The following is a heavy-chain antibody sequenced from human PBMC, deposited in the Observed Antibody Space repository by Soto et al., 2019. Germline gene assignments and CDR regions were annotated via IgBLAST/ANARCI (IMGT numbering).Heavy chain of an antibody. D-gene: IGHD6-19*01. CDR2: IYSSGSA. CDR3: ARGFSSVSMDA. J-gene: IGHJ6*02. V-gene: IGHV4-61*08. CDR1: GDSVSSGGYY. Sequence: SETLSLTCTVSGDSVSSGGYYWSWIRQPPGKGLEWIGYIYSSGSANYNPSLKRRVTISRDTSKNQISLKVASVTAADTAGYYCARGFSSVSMDAWGQGTTVTVSS.